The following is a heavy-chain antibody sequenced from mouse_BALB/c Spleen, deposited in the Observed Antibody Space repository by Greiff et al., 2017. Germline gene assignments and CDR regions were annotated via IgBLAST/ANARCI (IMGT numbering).Heavy chain of an antibody. CDR1: GYSFTSYW. V-gene: IGHV1S126*01. D-gene: IGHD1-1*01. CDR3: ARCYGSSPYYFDY. J-gene: IGHJ2*01. Sequence: QVQLKESGPQLVRPGASVKISCKASGYSFTSYWMHWVKQRPGQGLEWIGMIDPSDSETRLNQKFKDKATLTVDKSSSTAYMQLSSPTSGDSAVYYCARCYGSSPYYFDYWGQGTTLTVSS. CDR2: IDPSDSET.